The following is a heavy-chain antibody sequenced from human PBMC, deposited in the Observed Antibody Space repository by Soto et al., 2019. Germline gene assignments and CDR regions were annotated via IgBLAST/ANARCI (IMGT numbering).Heavy chain of an antibody. CDR2: IIPIFGPA. D-gene: IGHD1-1*01. CDR1: GCTFSSHS. CDR3: ATGSFTSTGGRIGYNSNAMEV. V-gene: IGHV1-69*13. J-gene: IGHJ6*01. Sequence: SVKVSCKSSGCTFSSHSINWVRQAPGQGLEWMGGIIPIFGPANFAKKFQGRVTITADESTTTAYTELSSLTSEDTAVYYCATGSFTSTGGRIGYNSNAMEVWGQGTMVSVSS.